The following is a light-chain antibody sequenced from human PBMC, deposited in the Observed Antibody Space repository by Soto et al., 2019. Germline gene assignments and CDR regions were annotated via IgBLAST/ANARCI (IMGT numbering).Light chain of an antibody. J-gene: IGKJ1*01. CDR1: QSISSW. Sequence: DIPMTQSPSTLSASVGDRVTITCRASQSISSWLAWYQRKPGKAPKLLIYDASSLESGVPSRFSGSGSGTEFTLTISSLQPDDFATYYCQQYNSYSGTFGQGTKVEIK. CDR3: QQYNSYSGT. CDR2: DAS. V-gene: IGKV1-5*01.